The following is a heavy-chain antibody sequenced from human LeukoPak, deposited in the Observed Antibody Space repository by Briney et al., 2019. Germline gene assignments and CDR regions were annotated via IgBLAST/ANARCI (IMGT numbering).Heavy chain of an antibody. CDR3: AKNQWSGFGELSDWFDP. CDR2: LSSSGGST. Sequence: GGSLRLSCAASGFTFSNYGMNWVRQAPGKGLEWVSALSSSGGSTYYADSVKGRFTISRDNSKNTLYLQMNSLRAEDTAVYYCAKNQWSGFGELSDWFDPWGQGTLVTVSS. D-gene: IGHD3-10*01. J-gene: IGHJ5*02. V-gene: IGHV3-23*01. CDR1: GFTFSNYG.